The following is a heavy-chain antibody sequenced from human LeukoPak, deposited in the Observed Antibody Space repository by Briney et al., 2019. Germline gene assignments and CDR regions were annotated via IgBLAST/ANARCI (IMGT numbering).Heavy chain of an antibody. CDR3: AGSSWPKPDY. D-gene: IGHD6-13*01. CDR2: ISSGSRYM. CDR1: GFTFSTYS. J-gene: IGHJ4*02. V-gene: IGHV3-21*01. Sequence: GGSLRLSCAASGFTFSTYSMNWVRQAPGKGLEWVSGISSGSRYMYYADSVKGRFTISRDNAKNSLYLQMNSLRAEDTAVYYCAGSSWPKPDYWGQGTLVTVSS.